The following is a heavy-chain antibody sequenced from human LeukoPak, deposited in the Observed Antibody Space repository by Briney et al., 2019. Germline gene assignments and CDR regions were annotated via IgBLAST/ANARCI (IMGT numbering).Heavy chain of an antibody. D-gene: IGHD3-22*01. J-gene: IGHJ5*02. CDR1: GFTFSSYG. V-gene: IGHV3-30*02. Sequence: PGGSLRLSCAASGFTFSSYGMHWVRQAPGKGLEWVAFIRYDGSNKYYADSVKGRFTVSRDNSKNTLYLQMNSLRTEDTAVYYCAKGLYYKDRSGYPAWGQGTLVTISS. CDR3: AKGLYYKDRSGYPA. CDR2: IRYDGSNK.